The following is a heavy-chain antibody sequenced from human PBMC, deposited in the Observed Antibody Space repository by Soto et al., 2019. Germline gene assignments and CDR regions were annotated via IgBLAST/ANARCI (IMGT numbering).Heavy chain of an antibody. V-gene: IGHV1-8*02. CDR2: MNPNSGNT. J-gene: IGHJ3*02. CDR3: ARGLSSSYANAFDI. D-gene: IGHD6-19*01. CDR1: GYTFTSYG. Sequence: GASVKVSCKASGYTFTSYGISWVRQAPGQGLEWMGWMNPNSGNTGYAQKFQGRVTMTRNTSISTAYMELSSLRSEDTAVYYCARGLSSSYANAFDIWGQGTMVTVSS.